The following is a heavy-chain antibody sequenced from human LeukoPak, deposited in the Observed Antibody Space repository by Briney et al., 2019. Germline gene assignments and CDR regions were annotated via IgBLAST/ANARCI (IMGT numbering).Heavy chain of an antibody. J-gene: IGHJ4*02. CDR1: GFTVSSNY. D-gene: IGHD3-22*01. CDR2: IYSGGST. CDR3: AREAGRYYYDSSGSYYFDY. Sequence: GGSLRLSCAASGFTVSSNYMSWVRQAPGKGLEWVSVIYSGGSTYYADSVKGRFTISRDNSKNTLYLQMNSLRAEDTAVYYCAREAGRYYYDSSGSYYFDYWGQGTLVTVFS. V-gene: IGHV3-53*01.